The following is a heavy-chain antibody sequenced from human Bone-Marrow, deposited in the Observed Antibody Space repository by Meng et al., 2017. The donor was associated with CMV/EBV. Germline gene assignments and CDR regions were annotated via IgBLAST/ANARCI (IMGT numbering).Heavy chain of an antibody. CDR3: AEELDYYYYGMDV. D-gene: IGHD1-1*01. J-gene: IGHJ6*02. CDR1: GFTFSSYS. Sequence: GGSLRLSCAASGFTFSSYSMNWVRQAPGKGLEWVANIKQDGSNKYYADSVEGRFTISRDNSKNTLYLQMNSLRAEDTAVYYCAEELDYYYYGMDVWGQGTMVTVSS. V-gene: IGHV3-30*02. CDR2: IKQDGSNK.